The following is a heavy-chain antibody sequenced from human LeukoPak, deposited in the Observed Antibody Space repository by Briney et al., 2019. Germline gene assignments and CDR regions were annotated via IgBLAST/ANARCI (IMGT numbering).Heavy chain of an antibody. CDR2: INSGSTTT. CDR1: GFAFSTYT. V-gene: IGHV3-21*06. D-gene: IGHD3-22*01. Sequence: PGGSLGLSCAACGFAFSTYTMNWARQSPGKGLEWVASINSGSTTTHYADSVKGRFTISRDNAQNVLYLQMNGLRADDAAVYYCLRGDSRDFWGQGTLVTVSS. J-gene: IGHJ4*02. CDR3: LRGDSRDF.